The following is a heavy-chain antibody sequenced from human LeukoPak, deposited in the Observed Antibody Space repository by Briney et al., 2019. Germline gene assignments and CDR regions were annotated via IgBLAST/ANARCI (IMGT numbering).Heavy chain of an antibody. J-gene: IGHJ4*02. CDR2: INPNSGGT. CDR1: GYTFTGYY. D-gene: IGHD2-15*01. CDR3: ASRYCSGGSCYSDY. Sequence: GASVKVSCKASGYTFTGYYMHWVRQAPGQGLEWMGWINPNSGGTNYAQKFQGRVTMTRDTSTSTAYMELRSLRSDDTAVYYCASRYCSGGSCYSDYWGQGTLVTVSS. V-gene: IGHV1-2*02.